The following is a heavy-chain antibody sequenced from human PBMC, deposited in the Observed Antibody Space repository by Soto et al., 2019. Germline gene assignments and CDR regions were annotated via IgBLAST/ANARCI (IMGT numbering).Heavy chain of an antibody. CDR3: AGGTGWLIDY. CDR2: IKQDGSEK. V-gene: IGHV3-7*04. CDR1: GFTFSSYW. D-gene: IGHD6-19*01. J-gene: IGHJ4*02. Sequence: EVQLMESGGGLVQPGGSLRLSCAGSGFTFSSYWMNLVRQAPGKGLEWVANIKQDGSEKYYVDSVKGRFSISRDNAQNSMDVQMNSLRAEDTAVYYCAGGTGWLIDYWGQGTLVTVSS.